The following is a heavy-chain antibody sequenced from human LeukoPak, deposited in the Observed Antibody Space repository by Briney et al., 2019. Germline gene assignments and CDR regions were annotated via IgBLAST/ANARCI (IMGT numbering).Heavy chain of an antibody. CDR3: ARMYGSQRPTWFDP. CDR1: GGSFSGYY. J-gene: IGHJ5*02. V-gene: IGHV4-34*09. CDR2: INHSGST. D-gene: IGHD3-10*01. Sequence: SETLSLTCAVYGGSFSGYYWSWIRQPPGKGLEWIGEINHSGSTNYNPSLKSRVTISVDTSKNQFSLKLSSVTAADTAVYYCARMYGSQRPTWFDPWGQGTLVTVSS.